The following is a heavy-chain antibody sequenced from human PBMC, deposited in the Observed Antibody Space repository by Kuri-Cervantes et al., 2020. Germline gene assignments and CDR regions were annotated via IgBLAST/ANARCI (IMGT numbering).Heavy chain of an antibody. CDR2: ISYDGSNK. CDR1: GFSFSNYN. V-gene: IGHV3-30*03. J-gene: IGHJ6*02. D-gene: IGHD5-18*01. CDR3: AREDTAMDYGMDV. Sequence: GESLKISCAASGFSFSNYNMHWVRQAPGKGLEWVAVISYDGSNKYYADSVKGRFTISRDNSKNTLYLQMDSLRAEDTAVYYCAREDTAMDYGMDVWGQGTTVTVSS.